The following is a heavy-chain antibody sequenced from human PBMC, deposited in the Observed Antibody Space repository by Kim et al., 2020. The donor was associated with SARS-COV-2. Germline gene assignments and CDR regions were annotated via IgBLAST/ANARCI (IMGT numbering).Heavy chain of an antibody. CDR3: STRPSYSTDWREFKF. CDR1: GLTFSSLV. V-gene: IGHV3-23*01. Sequence: GGSLRLSCAASGLTFSSLVMNWVRQAPGEGLQWVSIISAGEITLYADSVKGRFTITRDNSQITFYLHMHCLRTVDKVAFYFSTRPSYSTDWREFKFWGQG. D-gene: IGHD3-9*01. J-gene: IGHJ1*01. CDR2: ISAGEIT.